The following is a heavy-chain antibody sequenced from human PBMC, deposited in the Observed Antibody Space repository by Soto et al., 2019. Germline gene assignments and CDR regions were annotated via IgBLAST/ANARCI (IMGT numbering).Heavy chain of an antibody. V-gene: IGHV3-74*03. Sequence: LRLSCAASGFTFSAYWMHWVRQAPGKGLVWVSRTNTDGTATTYADSVEGRFTISRDNAKNMLYLQMNSLRAEDTAVYYCTRGHYYGMDVWGQGTTVTVSS. CDR2: TNTDGTAT. CDR3: TRGHYYGMDV. CDR1: GFTFSAYW. J-gene: IGHJ6*02.